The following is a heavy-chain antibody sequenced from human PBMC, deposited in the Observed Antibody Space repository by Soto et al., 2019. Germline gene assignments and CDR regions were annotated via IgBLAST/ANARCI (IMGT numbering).Heavy chain of an antibody. Sequence: GGSLRLSCAASGFTFSSYAMSWVRQAPGKGLEWVSAISGSGGSTYYADSVKGRFTISRDNSKNTLYLQMNSLRAEDTAVYYCAKSYSSLSAEMYYFDYWGQGTLVTVSS. CDR2: ISGSGGST. V-gene: IGHV3-23*01. D-gene: IGHD6-19*01. J-gene: IGHJ4*02. CDR1: GFTFSSYA. CDR3: AKSYSSLSAEMYYFDY.